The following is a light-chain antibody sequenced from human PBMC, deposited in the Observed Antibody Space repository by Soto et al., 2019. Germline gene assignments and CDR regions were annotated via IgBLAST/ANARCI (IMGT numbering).Light chain of an antibody. V-gene: IGLV2-8*01. CDR1: SSDVGGYNS. J-gene: IGLJ2*01. CDR2: EVS. Sequence: QSALTQPPSASGSPGQSVTISCTGTSSDVGGYNSVSWYQQHPGKAPKLMIYEVSKRPSGVPDRFSGSKSGNTASLTVSGLQAEDEADYYCSSYAGSNYFVVLGGGTKGTVL. CDR3: SSYAGSNYFVV.